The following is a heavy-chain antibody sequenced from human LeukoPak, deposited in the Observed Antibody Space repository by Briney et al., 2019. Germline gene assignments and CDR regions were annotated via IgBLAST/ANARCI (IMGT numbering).Heavy chain of an antibody. CDR1: GYTFTGYY. J-gene: IGHJ6*03. CDR3: ARADCSSTSCYRYYYYYYMDV. D-gene: IGHD2-2*02. V-gene: IGHV1-2*02. CDR2: INPNSGGT. Sequence: ASVKVSCKASGYTFTGYYMHWVRQAPGQGLEWMGWINPNSGGTNYAQKFQGRVTMTRDTSISTAYMELSRLRSDDTAVYYCARADCSSTSCYRYYYYYYMDVWGKGTTVTISS.